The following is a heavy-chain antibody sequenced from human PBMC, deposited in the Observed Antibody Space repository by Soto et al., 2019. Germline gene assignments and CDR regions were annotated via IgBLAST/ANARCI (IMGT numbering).Heavy chain of an antibody. CDR2: INPNSGGT. D-gene: IGHD6-6*01. CDR1: GYTFTGYY. CDR3: ARDLEDSSSHSSYYGMDV. J-gene: IGHJ6*02. Sequence: ASVKVSCKASGYTFTGYYMHWGRQAPGQGLEWMGWINPNSGGTNYAQKFQGRVTMTRDTSISTAYMELSRLRSDDTAVYYCARDLEDSSSHSSYYGMDVWGPGTTVTVSS. V-gene: IGHV1-2*02.